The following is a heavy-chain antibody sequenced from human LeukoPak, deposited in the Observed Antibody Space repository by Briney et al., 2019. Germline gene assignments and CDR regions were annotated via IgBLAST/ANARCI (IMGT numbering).Heavy chain of an antibody. J-gene: IGHJ5*02. Sequence: ASVKVSCKASGYTFTSYGISWVRQAPGQGLEWMGWISAYNGNTNYAQKLQGRVTMTTDTSTSTAYMELRSLRSDDTAVYYCARVRRLNLNSRKYNWFDPWGQGTLVTVSS. CDR1: GYTFTSYG. CDR2: ISAYNGNT. D-gene: IGHD6-13*01. V-gene: IGHV1-18*01. CDR3: ARVRRLNLNSRKYNWFDP.